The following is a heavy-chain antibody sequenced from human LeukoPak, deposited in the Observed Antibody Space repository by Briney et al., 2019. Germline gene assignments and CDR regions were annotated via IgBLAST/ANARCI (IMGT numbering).Heavy chain of an antibody. CDR1: GYTFTGYY. Sequence: ASVKVSCKASGYTFTGYYMHWVRQAPGLGLEGMGWINPNSGRTNYAQKFQGWVTMTRDTSISTAYMELSRLRSDDTAVYYCARGNSTSCWRIDGMDVWGKGTTVTVSS. J-gene: IGHJ6*04. CDR3: ARGNSTSCWRIDGMDV. CDR2: INPNSGRT. V-gene: IGHV1-2*04. D-gene: IGHD2-2*01.